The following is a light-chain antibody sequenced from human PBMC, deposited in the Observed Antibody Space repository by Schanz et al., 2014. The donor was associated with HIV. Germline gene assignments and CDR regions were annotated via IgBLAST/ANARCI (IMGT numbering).Light chain of an antibody. CDR1: SSDIGTYNY. CDR3: CSYTSSSTYV. J-gene: IGLJ1*01. CDR2: DVT. Sequence: QSALTQPASVSGAPGQSITISCSGTSSDIGTYNYVSWYQQHPDKAPKLIIYDVTNRPSGVSNRFSGSKSGNTASLTISGLQAEDEADYYCCSYTSSSTYVFGTGTKLTVL. V-gene: IGLV2-14*03.